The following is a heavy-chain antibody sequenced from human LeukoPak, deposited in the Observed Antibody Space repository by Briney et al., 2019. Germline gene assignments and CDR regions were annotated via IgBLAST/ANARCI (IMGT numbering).Heavy chain of an antibody. CDR1: GFRFSSHW. D-gene: IGHD5-12*01. V-gene: IGHV3-7*01. Sequence: GGSLRLSCVASGFRFSSHWMSWVRHSPGKGLEWVANINEDGGTKYYRDFAKGRFTISRDNAQNSLYLEINSLRAEDTAVYYCARGPSGYHNTGGQGTLVTVSS. CDR2: INEDGGTK. J-gene: IGHJ4*02. CDR3: ARGPSGYHNT.